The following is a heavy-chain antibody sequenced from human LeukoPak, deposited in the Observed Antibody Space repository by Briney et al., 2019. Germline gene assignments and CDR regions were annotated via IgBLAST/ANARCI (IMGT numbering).Heavy chain of an antibody. CDR3: ATLHRYSGYDLYGLFDY. Sequence: GGSLRLSCAASGLTFSSYAMSWVRQAPGEGLEWVSAVSGSAVRTYYADSVKGRFTISRDDSKNTLYLQMHSLRAEDTAVYYCATLHRYSGYDLYGLFDYWGQGTLVTVSS. D-gene: IGHD5-12*01. CDR2: VSGSAVRT. V-gene: IGHV3-23*01. J-gene: IGHJ4*02. CDR1: GLTFSSYA.